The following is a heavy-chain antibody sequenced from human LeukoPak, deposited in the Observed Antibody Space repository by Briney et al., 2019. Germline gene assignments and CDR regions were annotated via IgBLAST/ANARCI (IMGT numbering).Heavy chain of an antibody. CDR3: ARRSWGSGTYYRGSGFDT. V-gene: IGHV4-39*01. CDR1: GASITSFGYH. D-gene: IGHD3-10*01. J-gene: IGHJ5*02. CDR2: IYYDGST. Sequence: SETLSLTCDVSGASITSFGYHWSWIRQPPGKGLEWIGNIYYDGSTYYNPSLKSRVTISVDTSKNQFSLRLSSVTAADTAEYYCARRSWGSGTYYRGSGFDTWGQGTLVTVSS.